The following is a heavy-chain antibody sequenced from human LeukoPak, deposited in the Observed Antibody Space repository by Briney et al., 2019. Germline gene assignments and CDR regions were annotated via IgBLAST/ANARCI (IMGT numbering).Heavy chain of an antibody. CDR2: INPNSGGT. J-gene: IGHJ4*02. V-gene: IGHV1-2*02. Sequence: ASVKVSCKASGYTFTNYGVTWVRQAPGQGLEWMGWINPNSGGTNYAQKFQGRVTMTRDTSISTAYMELSRLRSDDTAVYYCAREDYGFYYFDYWGQGTLVTVSS. CDR3: AREDYGFYYFDY. D-gene: IGHD4-17*01. CDR1: GYTFTNYG.